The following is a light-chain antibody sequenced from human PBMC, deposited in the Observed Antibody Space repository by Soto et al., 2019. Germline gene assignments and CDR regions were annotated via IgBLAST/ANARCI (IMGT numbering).Light chain of an antibody. J-gene: IGLJ1*01. CDR1: SSDVGAYNY. Sequence: QSVLTQPASVSRSPGQSITISCTGTSSDVGAYNYVSWYQQHAGKAPKLMIYDVSDRPSGVSNRFSGSKSGNTASLTISGLQAEDEADYYCSSYTSSSAYVFGTGTKVTVL. V-gene: IGLV2-14*03. CDR3: SSYTSSSAYV. CDR2: DVS.